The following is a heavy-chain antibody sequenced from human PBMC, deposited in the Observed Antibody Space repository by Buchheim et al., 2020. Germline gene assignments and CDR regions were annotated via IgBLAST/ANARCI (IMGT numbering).Heavy chain of an antibody. CDR1: GGSFSGYY. V-gene: IGHV4-34*01. J-gene: IGHJ6*02. CDR2: INHSGST. D-gene: IGHD3-10*01. CDR3: ARGPYYGSGRAYYYYGMDV. Sequence: QVQLQQWGAGLLKPSETLSLTCAVYGGSFSGYYWSWIRQPPGKGLEWIGEINHSGSTNYNPSLKSRVTISVDTSKNQFSLKLSSVTAADTAVYYWARGPYYGSGRAYYYYGMDVWGQGTT.